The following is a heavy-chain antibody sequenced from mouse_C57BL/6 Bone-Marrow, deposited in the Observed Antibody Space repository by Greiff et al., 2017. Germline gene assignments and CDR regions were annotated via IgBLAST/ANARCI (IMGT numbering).Heavy chain of an antibody. Sequence: EVKVEESGGGLVQPGESLKLSCESNAYEFPSHDMSWVRKTPEKRLELVAAINSDGGSTYYPDTMERRFIISRDNTKKTLYLQMSSLRYEDTALYYCARQGPWYFDYWGQGTTRTVSS. V-gene: IGHV5-2*03. D-gene: IGHD3-3*01. CDR3: ARQGPWYFDY. CDR1: AYEFPSHD. CDR2: INSDGGST. J-gene: IGHJ2*01.